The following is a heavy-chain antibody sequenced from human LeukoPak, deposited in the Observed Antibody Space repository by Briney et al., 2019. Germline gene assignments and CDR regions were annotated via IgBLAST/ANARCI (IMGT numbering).Heavy chain of an antibody. J-gene: IGHJ4*02. V-gene: IGHV4-39*01. CDR1: GDSISSSGYY. D-gene: IGHD5-24*01. CDR2: LFYGEPT. Sequence: SETLSLTCTVSGDSISSSGYYWGWIRQPPGQGLEWIGSLFYGEPTSYSPSLQSRVIISLDTSRNQFSLKLSSVAAADTAVYYCARLERSRRHRTQFWGQGTLVTVSS. CDR3: ARLERSRRHRTQF.